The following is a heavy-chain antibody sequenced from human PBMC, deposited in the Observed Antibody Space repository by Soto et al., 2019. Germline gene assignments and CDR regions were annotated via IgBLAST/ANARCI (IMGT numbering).Heavy chain of an antibody. CDR3: ARLFRDVYNAVEY. Sequence: QVQLQESGPGLVKPTETLSLTSTVSGGSIISYHWSWIRQSSGKGLEWIGYTSNSAPTIYNPSLKSRVTISADTSKNQFSLRLSSVTAADTAVYFCARLFRDVYNAVEYWGQGALVTVSS. CDR2: TSNSAPT. D-gene: IGHD3-3*01. J-gene: IGHJ4*02. CDR1: GGSIISYH. V-gene: IGHV4-59*08.